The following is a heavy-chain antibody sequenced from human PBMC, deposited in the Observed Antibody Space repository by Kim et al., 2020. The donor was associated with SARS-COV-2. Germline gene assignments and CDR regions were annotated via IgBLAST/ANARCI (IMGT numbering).Heavy chain of an antibody. CDR1: GFTFSSYA. Sequence: GGSLRLSCAASGFTFSSYAMSWVRQAPGKGLEWVSAISGSGGSTYYADSVKGRFTISRDNSKNTLYLQMNSLRAEDTAVYYCVKGGPPYYDILTGYYAPPYFDYCGQRTLVTVSS. J-gene: IGHJ4*02. CDR2: ISGSGGST. V-gene: IGHV3-23*01. CDR3: VKGGPPYYDILTGYYAPPYFDY. D-gene: IGHD3-9*01.